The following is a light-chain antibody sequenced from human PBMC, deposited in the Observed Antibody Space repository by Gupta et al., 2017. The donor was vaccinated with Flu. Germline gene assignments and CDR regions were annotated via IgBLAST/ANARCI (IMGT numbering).Light chain of an antibody. J-gene: IGLJ2*01. CDR2: RKD. Sequence: VNIACAGSSTNSGSKYVYWYEEIPGTAPKLRSHRKDHRPSGVPARFSGCNSGTSADNAASVLRSEDEAEDEGASCGDSQSGEVVFGGGTKLTVL. CDR3: ASCGDSQSGEVV. V-gene: IGLV1-47*01. CDR1: STNSGSKY.